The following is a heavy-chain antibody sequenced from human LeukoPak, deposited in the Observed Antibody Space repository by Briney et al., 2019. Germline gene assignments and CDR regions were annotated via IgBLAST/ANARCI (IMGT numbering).Heavy chain of an antibody. CDR2: IRSKAFGATT. V-gene: IGHV3-49*04. Sequence: GSMRLSCKPSGFIFGDYAMSWVRQAPGKGLEWVGFIRSKAFGATTDYAASVKGRFTVSRDDSKSIAYLQMNSLKTEDTAVYYCTRDCSGSSCFLEMDYWGQGTLVTVSS. D-gene: IGHD2-15*01. J-gene: IGHJ4*02. CDR1: GFIFGDYA. CDR3: TRDCSGSSCFLEMDY.